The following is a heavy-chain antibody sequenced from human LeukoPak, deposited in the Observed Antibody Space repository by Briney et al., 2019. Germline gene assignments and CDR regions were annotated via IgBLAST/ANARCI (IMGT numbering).Heavy chain of an antibody. Sequence: GGSLRLSCTAPGFTFSSYAIHWIRQAPGKGLEWVALVWHDGSNRYYADSVKGRFTISRDNSKNTVYLQMNSLRAEDTAMYYCARELSGSGSCPDYWGQGTLVTVSS. V-gene: IGHV3-33*01. D-gene: IGHD3-10*01. J-gene: IGHJ4*02. CDR1: GFTFSSYA. CDR2: VWHDGSNR. CDR3: ARELSGSGSCPDY.